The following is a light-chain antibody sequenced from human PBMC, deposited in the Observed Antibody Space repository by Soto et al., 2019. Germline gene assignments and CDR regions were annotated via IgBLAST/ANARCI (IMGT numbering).Light chain of an antibody. V-gene: IGKV3-15*01. CDR2: DAS. CDR3: QQCRNWPLT. J-gene: IGKJ4*01. Sequence: EIVMTQSPATLPMSPGEGATLSCKASQNVYNNLAWYQQRPGQPPRLLIYDASTRATGISARFSGSGYGTEFTLTISSLQSEDFAVYFCQQCRNWPLTFGGGTKVEIK. CDR1: QNVYNN.